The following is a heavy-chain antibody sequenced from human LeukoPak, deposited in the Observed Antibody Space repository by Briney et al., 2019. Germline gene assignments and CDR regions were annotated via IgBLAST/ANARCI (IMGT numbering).Heavy chain of an antibody. Sequence: SVKASCKASGGTFSSYAISWVRQAPGQGLEWMRGIIPIFGTANYAQKFQGRVTITTDESTSTAYMELSSLRSEDTAVYYCARDLGRSTTGTTGWFDPWGQGTLVTVSS. CDR3: ARDLGRSTTGTTGWFDP. V-gene: IGHV1-69*05. CDR2: IIPIFGTA. J-gene: IGHJ5*02. D-gene: IGHD1-1*01. CDR1: GGTFSSYA.